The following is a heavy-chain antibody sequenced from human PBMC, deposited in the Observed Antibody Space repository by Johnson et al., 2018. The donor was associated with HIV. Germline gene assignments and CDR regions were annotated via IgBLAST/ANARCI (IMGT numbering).Heavy chain of an antibody. J-gene: IGHJ3*02. CDR2: ISSSGGTK. V-gene: IGHV3-48*03. CDR1: GFAFSSYA. Sequence: VQLVESGGGVVQPGRSLRLSCAASGFAFSSYAMHWVRQAPGKGLEWVSYISSSGGTKYYADSLKGRFTISRDNAKNSLYLQMNSLRVEDTAVYYCARASDAFDIWGQGTMVTVSS. CDR3: ARASDAFDI.